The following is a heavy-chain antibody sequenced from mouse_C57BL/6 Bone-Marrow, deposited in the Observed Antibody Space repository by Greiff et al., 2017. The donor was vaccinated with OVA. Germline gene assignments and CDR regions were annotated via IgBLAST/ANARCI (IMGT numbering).Heavy chain of an antibody. CDR3: AAGLWFAY. D-gene: IGHD3-1*01. V-gene: IGHV5-17*01. CDR1: GFTFSDYG. CDR2: ISSGSSTI. J-gene: IGHJ3*01. Sequence: EVMLVESGGGLVKPGGSLKLSCAASGFTFSDYGMHWVRQAPEKGLEWVAYISSGSSTIYYADTVKGRFTISRDNAKNTLFLQMTSMRSEDTAMYYCAAGLWFAYSGQGTLVTVSA.